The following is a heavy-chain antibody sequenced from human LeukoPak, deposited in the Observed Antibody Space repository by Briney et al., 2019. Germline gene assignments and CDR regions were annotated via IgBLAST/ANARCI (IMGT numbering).Heavy chain of an antibody. CDR3: ARGKLERPGIHDY. CDR1: GYTFTGYY. V-gene: IGHV1-2*02. J-gene: IGHJ4*02. CDR2: INPNSGGT. D-gene: IGHD1-1*01. Sequence: ASVKVSCKASGYTFTGYYMHWVRQAPGQGLEWMGWINPNSGGTNYAQKFQGRVTMTRDTSISTAYMELSRLRSDDTAVYYCARGKLERPGIHDYWGQGTLVTVSS.